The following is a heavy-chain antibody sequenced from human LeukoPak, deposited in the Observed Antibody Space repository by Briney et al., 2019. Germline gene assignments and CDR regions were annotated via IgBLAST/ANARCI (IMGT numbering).Heavy chain of an antibody. Sequence: ASVTVSFKSSGYSFTNYYIHWVRLAPGQGVEGMGVINPSGGSTRYAQKFQDRVTMTRDMSTSTVYMELSSLRSEATAVYYCAREGVSGSYLEYWGQGTLVTVSS. V-gene: IGHV1-46*01. D-gene: IGHD1-26*01. CDR1: GYSFTNYY. J-gene: IGHJ4*02. CDR2: INPSGGST. CDR3: AREGVSGSYLEY.